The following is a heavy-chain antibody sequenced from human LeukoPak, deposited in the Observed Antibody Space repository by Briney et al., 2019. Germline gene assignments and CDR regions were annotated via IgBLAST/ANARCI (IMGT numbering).Heavy chain of an antibody. CDR2: INHSGST. J-gene: IGHJ6*03. CDR3: ARVEGFYYYYYMDV. CDR1: GGSFSGYY. Sequence: SETLSLTCAVYGGSFSGYYWSWIRQPPGKGLEWIGEINHSGSTNYNPSLKSRVAISVDTSKNQFSLKLSSVTAADTAVYYCARVEGFYYYYYMDVWGKGTTVTVSS. V-gene: IGHV4-34*01.